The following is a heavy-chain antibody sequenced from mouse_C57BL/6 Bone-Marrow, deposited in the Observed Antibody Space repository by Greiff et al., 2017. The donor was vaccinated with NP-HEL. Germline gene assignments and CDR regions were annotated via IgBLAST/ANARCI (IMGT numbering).Heavy chain of an antibody. V-gene: IGHV1-15*01. J-gene: IGHJ2*01. CDR1: GYTFTDYG. CDR2: IDPETGGT. CDR3: TIRGVDY. Sequence: QVQLQQSGAELVRPGASVTLSCKASGYTFTDYGMHWVKQTPVHGLEWIGAIDPETGGTAYNQKFKGKAILTADKSSSTAYMELRSLTSEDAAVYYCTIRGVDYWGQGTTLTVSS. D-gene: IGHD1-1*01.